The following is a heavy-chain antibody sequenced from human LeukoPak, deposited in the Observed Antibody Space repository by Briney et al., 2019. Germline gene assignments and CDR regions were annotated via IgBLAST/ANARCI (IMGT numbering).Heavy chain of an antibody. CDR3: ARPAVGATTDDAFDI. CDR2: IYYSRST. J-gene: IGHJ3*02. V-gene: IGHV4-59*01. CDR1: GGSISSYY. Sequence: PSETLSLTRTVSGGSISSYYWSWIRQPPGKGLEWIGYIYYSRSTNYNPSLKSRVTISVDTSKNQFSLKLSSVTAADTAVYCCARPAVGATTDDAFDIWGQGTMVTVSS. D-gene: IGHD1-26*01.